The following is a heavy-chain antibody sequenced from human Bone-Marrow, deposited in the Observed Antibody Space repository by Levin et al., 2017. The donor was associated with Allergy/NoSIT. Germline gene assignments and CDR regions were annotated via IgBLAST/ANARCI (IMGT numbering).Heavy chain of an antibody. CDR1: GFTFSSYW. J-gene: IGHJ2*01. Sequence: GESLKISCAASGFTFSSYWMHWVRQAPGKGLVWVSRINSDGSSTSYADSVKGRFTISRDNAKNTLYLQMNSLRAEDTAVYYCARDLSWWCYFDLWGRGTLVTVSS. CDR3: ARDLSWWCYFDL. D-gene: IGHD2-21*01. CDR2: INSDGSST. V-gene: IGHV3-74*01.